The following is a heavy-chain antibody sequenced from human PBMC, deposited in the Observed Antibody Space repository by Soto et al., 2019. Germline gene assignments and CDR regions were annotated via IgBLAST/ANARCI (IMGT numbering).Heavy chain of an antibody. J-gene: IGHJ4*02. CDR2: ISKSDYT. CDR1: GFAFNNYG. D-gene: IGHD2-2*01. Sequence: VGSLRLSCTVSGFAFNNYGINWVRQAPGKGLEWVSSISKSDYTYYSDSVKGRFAISRDNAKSSVSLQMNTLRVEDTAVYYCAREDSIIIPAVSDFWGQGALVTVSS. V-gene: IGHV3-21*01. CDR3: AREDSIIIPAVSDF.